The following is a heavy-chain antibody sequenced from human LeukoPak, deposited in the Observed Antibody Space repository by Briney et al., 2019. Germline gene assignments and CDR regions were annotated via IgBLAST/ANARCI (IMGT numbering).Heavy chain of an antibody. D-gene: IGHD6-13*01. Sequence: SETLSLTCLVSGDSIRTTSFWGWIRQPPGMGLEWIASASYSGINYYNPSLRSRVIVSADTSKNQFSLRLTSVTAADTAVYYCARRGGHSWDVGNWFDPWGQGILVTVSS. J-gene: IGHJ5*02. CDR2: ASYSGIN. CDR3: ARRGGHSWDVGNWFDP. CDR1: GDSIRTTSF. V-gene: IGHV4-39*01.